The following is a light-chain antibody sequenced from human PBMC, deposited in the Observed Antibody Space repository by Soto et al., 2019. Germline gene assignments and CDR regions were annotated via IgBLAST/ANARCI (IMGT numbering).Light chain of an antibody. Sequence: QSALTQPPSASGAPGQSVTISCTGTSSDVGGYSYVSWYQQHPGKAPKLMLYEVSKRPSGVPDRFSGSKSGNTASLTVSGLQAEDEADYYCSSYEGSNNLLFGGGTKLTVL. CDR2: EVS. CDR3: SSYEGSNNLL. J-gene: IGLJ2*01. CDR1: SSDVGGYSY. V-gene: IGLV2-8*01.